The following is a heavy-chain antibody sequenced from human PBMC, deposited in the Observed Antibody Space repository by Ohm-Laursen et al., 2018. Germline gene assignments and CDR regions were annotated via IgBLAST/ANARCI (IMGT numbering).Heavy chain of an antibody. CDR1: GGSISSGGYY. CDR2: INHSGST. CDR3: ARSKSVTGTTFDY. D-gene: IGHD1-1*01. V-gene: IGHV4-39*07. J-gene: IGHJ4*02. Sequence: SDTLSLTCTASGGSISSGGYYWSWIRQPPGKGLEWIGEINHSGSTNYNPSLKSRVTMSVDTSKKQLSLKLSSVTAVDTAVYYCARSKSVTGTTFDYWGQGTLVTVSS.